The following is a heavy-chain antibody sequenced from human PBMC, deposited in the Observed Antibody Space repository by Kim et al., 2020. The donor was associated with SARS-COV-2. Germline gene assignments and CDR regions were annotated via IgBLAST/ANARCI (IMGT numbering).Heavy chain of an antibody. J-gene: IGHJ3*02. Sequence: GGSLRLSCAASGFTFSSYSMNWVRQAPGKGLEWVSSISSSSSYIYYADSVKGRFTISRDNAKNSLYLQMNSLRAEDTAVYYCARDLRWGVVTAVAVNDAFDIWGQGTMVTVSS. CDR1: GFTFSSYS. D-gene: IGHD2-21*02. CDR2: ISSSSSYI. V-gene: IGHV3-21*01. CDR3: ARDLRWGVVTAVAVNDAFDI.